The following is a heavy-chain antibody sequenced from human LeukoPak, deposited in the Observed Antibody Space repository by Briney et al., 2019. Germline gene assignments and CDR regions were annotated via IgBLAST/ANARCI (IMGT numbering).Heavy chain of an antibody. CDR2: ISSNGGTT. CDR3: GRVLVSGENYRTDY. D-gene: IGHD4/OR15-4a*01. Sequence: PGGSLRLSCSASGFTFTSYAMHWVRQAPGKGLECVSSISSNGGTTYYADSVEGRFTISRDDSKNSLRLQMYGLKSEDTAVYYCGRVLVSGENYRTDYWGQGTLVSVSS. J-gene: IGHJ4*02. CDR1: GFTFTSYA. V-gene: IGHV3-64*04.